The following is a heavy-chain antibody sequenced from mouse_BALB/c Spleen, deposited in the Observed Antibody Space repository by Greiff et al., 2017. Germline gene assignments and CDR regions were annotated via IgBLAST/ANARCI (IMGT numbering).Heavy chain of an antibody. J-gene: IGHJ1*01. CDR3: VRHFTYDRYDEGYFDV. V-gene: IGHV10-1*02. CDR2: IRSKSNNYAT. CDR1: GFTFNTYA. Sequence: EVMLVESGGGLVQPKGSLKLSCAASGFTFNTYAMNWVRQAPGKGLEWVARIRSKSNNYATYYADSVKDRFTISRDDSQSMLYLQMNNLKTEDTAMYYCVRHFTYDRYDEGYFDVWGAGTTVTVSS. D-gene: IGHD2-14*01.